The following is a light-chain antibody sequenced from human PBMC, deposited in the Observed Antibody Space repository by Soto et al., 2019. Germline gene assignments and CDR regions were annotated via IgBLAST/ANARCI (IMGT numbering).Light chain of an antibody. CDR3: QQCRNWPYT. Sequence: ETVMTQSTGTLSVSVGDRVTLSCRASQSVSSDLAWYQQKSGQAPRLLVFGASTRATGIPARFSGSGTGTEFTLTISSLHSEDFAVYYCQQCRNWPYTFGQGTKLEIK. CDR2: GAS. CDR1: QSVSSD. V-gene: IGKV3-15*01. J-gene: IGKJ2*01.